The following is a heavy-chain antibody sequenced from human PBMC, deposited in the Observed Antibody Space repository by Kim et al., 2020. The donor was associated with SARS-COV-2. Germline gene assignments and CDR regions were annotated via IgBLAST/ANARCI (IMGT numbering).Heavy chain of an antibody. Sequence: SVKVSCKASGGTFSSYAISWVRQAPGQGLEWMGGIIPIFGTANYAQKFQGRVTITADESTSTAYMELSSLRSEDTAVYYCAREFHWGPYFFDYWGQGTLVTVSS. CDR3: AREFHWGPYFFDY. D-gene: IGHD7-27*01. J-gene: IGHJ4*02. CDR1: GGTFSSYA. CDR2: IIPIFGTA. V-gene: IGHV1-69*13.